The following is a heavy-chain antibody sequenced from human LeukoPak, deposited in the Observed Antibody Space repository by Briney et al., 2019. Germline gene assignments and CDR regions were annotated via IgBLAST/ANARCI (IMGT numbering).Heavy chain of an antibody. J-gene: IGHJ4*02. Sequence: SETLSLTCTVSGGSISSSSYYWGWIRQPPGKGLEWIGSIYYSGSTYYNPSLKSRVTISVDTSKNQFSLKLNSVTAADTAVYYCARGRDGYSNWGQGTLVTVSS. CDR1: GGSISSSSYY. D-gene: IGHD5-24*01. CDR3: ARGRDGYSN. CDR2: IYYSGST. V-gene: IGHV4-39*07.